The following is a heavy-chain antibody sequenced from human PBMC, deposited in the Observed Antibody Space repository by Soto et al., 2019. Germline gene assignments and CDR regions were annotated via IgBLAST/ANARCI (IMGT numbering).Heavy chain of an antibody. Sequence: ASVKVSCKASGYTFRSYGVTWVRQAPGQGLEWMGWISAYSGGTTSAQKYQDRVTMTTDTATNTAYMELRSLRSDDTAVYYCARERYYDVLTCPDSWGQGTLVTVSS. D-gene: IGHD3-9*01. CDR2: ISAYSGGT. CDR1: GYTFRSYG. J-gene: IGHJ5*01. CDR3: ARERYYDVLTCPDS. V-gene: IGHV1-18*01.